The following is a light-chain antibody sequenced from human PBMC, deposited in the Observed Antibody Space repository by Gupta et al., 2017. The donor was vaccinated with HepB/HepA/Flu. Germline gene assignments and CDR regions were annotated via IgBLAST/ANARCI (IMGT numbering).Light chain of an antibody. J-gene: IGLJ2*01. V-gene: IGLV1-40*01. CDR2: DNN. CDR1: GSNIGAHYD. Sequence: QSGLTQPPSVSGAPGQRVTISCTGSGSNIGAHYDVHWYQQLPKTAPKLLIYDNNRRPSGVPDRFSGSTSGTSASLAITGLQTEDAADYYCQSFDTSLSSVVFGGGTKLTVL. CDR3: QSFDTSLSSVV.